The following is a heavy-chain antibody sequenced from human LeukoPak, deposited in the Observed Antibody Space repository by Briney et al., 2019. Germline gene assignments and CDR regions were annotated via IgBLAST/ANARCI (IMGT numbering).Heavy chain of an antibody. J-gene: IGHJ4*02. CDR2: IKQDGGEK. CDR3: ARGRGTAYQGTLDY. D-gene: IGHD2-21*02. V-gene: IGHV3-7*01. CDR1: GFTFSSYW. Sequence: PGGSLRLSCAASGFTFSSYWMSWVRQAPGKGLEWVANIKQDGGEKYYVDSVKGRFTISRDNAKDSLYLQMNSVRAEDTAVYYCARGRGTAYQGTLDYWGQGTLVTVSS.